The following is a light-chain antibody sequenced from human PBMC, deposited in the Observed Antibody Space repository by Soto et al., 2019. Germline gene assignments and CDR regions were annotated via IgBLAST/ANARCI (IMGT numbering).Light chain of an antibody. CDR2: AAS. J-gene: IGKJ4*01. CDR3: QQYYSYPPF. Sequence: AIRMTQSPSSLSASTGDRVTITCRASQGISSYLAWYQQKPGKAPKLLIYAASTLQSGVPSRFSGSGSGTDFTLTISCLQSEYFATYYCQQYYSYPPFFGGGTKVEIK. V-gene: IGKV1-8*01. CDR1: QGISSY.